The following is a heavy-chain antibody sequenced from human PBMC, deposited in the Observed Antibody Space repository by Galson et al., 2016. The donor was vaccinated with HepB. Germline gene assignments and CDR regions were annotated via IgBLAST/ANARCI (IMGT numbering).Heavy chain of an antibody. Sequence: SVKVSCKASGGTFSTYAITWVRQAPGQGLEWMGGIIPIFGPANYALKFQGRVTITADESTSTAYMELSSLKSEDTAVYYCARGVDYYYGMDVWGQGTTVTVSS. V-gene: IGHV1-69*13. D-gene: IGHD3-3*01. J-gene: IGHJ6*02. CDR3: ARGVDYYYGMDV. CDR1: GGTFSTYA. CDR2: IIPIFGPA.